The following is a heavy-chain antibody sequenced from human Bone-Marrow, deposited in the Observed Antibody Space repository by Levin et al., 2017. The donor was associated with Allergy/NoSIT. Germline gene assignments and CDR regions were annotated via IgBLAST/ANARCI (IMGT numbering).Heavy chain of an antibody. CDR2: IWYDGSNK. V-gene: IGHV3-33*01. D-gene: IGHD6-19*01. Sequence: PGGSLRLSCAASGFTFSSYGMHWVRQAPGKGLEWVAVIWYDGSNKYYADSVKGRFTISRDNSKNTLYLQMNSLRAEDTAVYYCARDYAAASGWSPYYYYGMDVWGQGTTVTVSS. CDR3: ARDYAAASGWSPYYYYGMDV. J-gene: IGHJ6*02. CDR1: GFTFSSYG.